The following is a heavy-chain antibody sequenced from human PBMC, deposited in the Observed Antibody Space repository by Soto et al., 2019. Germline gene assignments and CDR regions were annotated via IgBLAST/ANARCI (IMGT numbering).Heavy chain of an antibody. CDR2: INAHSGGT. Sequence: ASVKVSCKASGFSFTGYYIHWLRQAPGQGLEWMGWINAHSGGTEYGQKFQGRVTLTRDTSIATAYLTLTSLTSDDTAIYYCAKDLTRQLAYWLDPWGQGTQVTVSS. CDR1: GFSFTGYY. J-gene: IGHJ5*02. CDR3: AKDLTRQLAYWLDP. V-gene: IGHV1-2*02. D-gene: IGHD6-6*01.